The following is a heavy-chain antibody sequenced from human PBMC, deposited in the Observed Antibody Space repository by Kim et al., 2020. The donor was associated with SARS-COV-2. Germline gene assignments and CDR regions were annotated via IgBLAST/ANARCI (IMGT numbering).Heavy chain of an antibody. V-gene: IGHV4-59*01. D-gene: IGHD2-2*01. CDR1: GGSISRYY. CDR2: MYYSGST. Sequence: SETLSLTCTVSGGSISRYYWSWIRQPPGKGPEWIGYMYYSGSTNYNPSLKSRVTISVDTSRNQFSLKLSSVTAADTAVYYCARVGCSSTSCSAFDIWGQGTMVTVSS. CDR3: ARVGCSSTSCSAFDI. J-gene: IGHJ3*02.